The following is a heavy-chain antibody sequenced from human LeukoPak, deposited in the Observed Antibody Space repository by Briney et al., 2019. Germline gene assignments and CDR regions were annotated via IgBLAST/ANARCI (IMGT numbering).Heavy chain of an antibody. V-gene: IGHV3-23*01. Sequence: GGSLRLSCAASGFIYSHSAMSWVRQAPGKGLEWVSAISGSGGSTYYADSVKGRFTISRDNSKNTLYLQMNSLRAEDTAVYYCAKGVRNYYGSGSYETFTSYYFDYWGQGTLVTVSS. J-gene: IGHJ4*02. CDR2: ISGSGGST. D-gene: IGHD3-10*01. CDR1: GFIYSHSA. CDR3: AKGVRNYYGSGSYETFTSYYFDY.